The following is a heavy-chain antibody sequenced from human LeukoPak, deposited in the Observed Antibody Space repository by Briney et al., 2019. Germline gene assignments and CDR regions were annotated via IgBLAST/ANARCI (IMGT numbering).Heavy chain of an antibody. Sequence: SETLSLSCTVSGGSISSYYWSWVRQPPGKGLEWIGYIYYSASTNYNPSLKCRVTISVDPSKNQFSLKLSSVTAADTAVYYCARLVTADFCAFDIWGQGTMVTVSS. V-gene: IGHV4-59*08. CDR1: GGSISSYY. CDR3: ARLVTADFCAFDI. D-gene: IGHD2-21*02. CDR2: IYYSAST. J-gene: IGHJ3*02.